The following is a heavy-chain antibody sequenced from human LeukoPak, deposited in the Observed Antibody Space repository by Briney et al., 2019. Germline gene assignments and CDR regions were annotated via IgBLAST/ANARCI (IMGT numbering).Heavy chain of an antibody. CDR2: IRYDGSNK. Sequence: GGSLRLSCAASGFTFSSYGMHWVRQAPGKGLEWVAFIRYDGSNKYYADSVKGRFTISIDNSKNTLYLQMNSLRAEDTAVYYCAREVVPAAEVDYWGQGTLVTVSS. V-gene: IGHV3-30*02. CDR1: GFTFSSYG. D-gene: IGHD2-2*01. J-gene: IGHJ4*02. CDR3: AREVVPAAEVDY.